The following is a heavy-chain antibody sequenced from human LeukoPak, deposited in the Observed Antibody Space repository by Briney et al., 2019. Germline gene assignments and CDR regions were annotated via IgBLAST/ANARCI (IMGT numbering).Heavy chain of an antibody. D-gene: IGHD5-12*01. CDR2: ISGSGGST. CDR3: ARVGYSGYVYYYYYYMDV. J-gene: IGHJ6*03. CDR1: GFTFSSYA. Sequence: GGSLRLSCAASGFTFSSYAMSWVRQAPGKGLEWVSAISGSGGSTYYADSVKGRFTISRDNSKNTLYLQMNSLRAEDTAVYYCARVGYSGYVYYYYYYMDVWGKGTTVTVSS. V-gene: IGHV3-23*01.